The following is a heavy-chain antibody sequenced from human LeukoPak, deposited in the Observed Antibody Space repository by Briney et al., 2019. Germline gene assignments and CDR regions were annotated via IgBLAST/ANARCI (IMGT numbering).Heavy chain of an antibody. CDR1: GGSISSYY. Sequence: SETLSLTCTVSGGSISSYYWSWIRQPAGKGLEWIGRIYTSGSTNYNPSLKGRVTMSVDTSKNQFSLKLSSVTAADTAVYYCARERRPGELWFGELFEPPYYFDYWGQGTLVTVSS. CDR3: ARERRPGELWFGELFEPPYYFDY. D-gene: IGHD3-10*01. V-gene: IGHV4-4*07. CDR2: IYTSGST. J-gene: IGHJ4*02.